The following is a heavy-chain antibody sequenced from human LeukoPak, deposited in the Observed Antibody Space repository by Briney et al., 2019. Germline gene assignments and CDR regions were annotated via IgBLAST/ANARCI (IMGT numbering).Heavy chain of an antibody. J-gene: IGHJ6*03. V-gene: IGHV3-30*02. D-gene: IGHD3-9*01. CDR3: AKTAYDILTGGYYYMDV. Sequence: GGSLRLSCAASGFTFSSYGMHWVRQAPGKGLEWVAFIRYDGSNKYYADSVKGRFTISRDNSKNTLYLQMNSLRAEDTAVYYCAKTAYDILTGGYYYMDVWGKGTTVTISS. CDR1: GFTFSSYG. CDR2: IRYDGSNK.